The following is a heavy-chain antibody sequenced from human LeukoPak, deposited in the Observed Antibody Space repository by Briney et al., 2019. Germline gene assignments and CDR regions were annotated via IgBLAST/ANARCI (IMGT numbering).Heavy chain of an antibody. V-gene: IGHV3-30*03. CDR1: GFTFSSYG. Sequence: PGRSLRLSCAASGFTFSSYGMHWVRQAPGKGLEWVAVISYDGSNEYYADSVKGRFTISRDNSKNTVYLQMNSLRGEDTAVYYCARVTRSPFGWFDPWGQGTLVTVPS. CDR3: ARVTRSPFGWFDP. D-gene: IGHD2-21*02. J-gene: IGHJ5*02. CDR2: ISYDGSNE.